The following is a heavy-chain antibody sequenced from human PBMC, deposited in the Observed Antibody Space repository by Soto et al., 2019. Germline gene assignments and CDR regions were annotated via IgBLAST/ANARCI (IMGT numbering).Heavy chain of an antibody. V-gene: IGHV3-11*06. CDR3: ARDLKEGIVGARFPFNYYYYGMDV. CDR2: ISSSSSYT. Sequence: PGGSLRLSCAASGFTFSDYYMSWIRQAPGKGLEWVSYISSSSSYTNYADSVKGRFTISRDNAKNSLYLQMNSLRAEDTAVYYCARDLKEGIVGARFPFNYYYYGMDVWGQGTTVTVSS. CDR1: GFTFSDYY. D-gene: IGHD1-26*01. J-gene: IGHJ6*02.